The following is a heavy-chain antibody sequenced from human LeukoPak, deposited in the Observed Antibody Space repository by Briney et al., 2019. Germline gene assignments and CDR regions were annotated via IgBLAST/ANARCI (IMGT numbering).Heavy chain of an antibody. Sequence: GGSLRLSCAASGFTVSSNYMSWVRQAPGKGLEWVSVIYSGGSTYYADSVKGRFTISRDNSKNTLYLQMNSLRAEDTAVYYCARDAIVGATGLDAFDIWGQGTMVTVSS. CDR1: GFTVSSNY. V-gene: IGHV3-53*01. J-gene: IGHJ3*02. CDR2: IYSGGST. CDR3: ARDAIVGATGLDAFDI. D-gene: IGHD1-26*01.